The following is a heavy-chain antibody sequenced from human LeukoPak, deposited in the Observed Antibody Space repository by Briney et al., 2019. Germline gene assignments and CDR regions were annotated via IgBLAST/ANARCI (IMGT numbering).Heavy chain of an antibody. CDR2: INNDGSST. D-gene: IGHD2-21*02. CDR3: ARELPREVTLDY. Sequence: GGSLRLSCAASGFTFIAYGMQWVRQAPGEGLVWVSRINNDGSSTTYADSVKGRSTTSRDNAKTTLYLQVNSLRAEDTGVYYCARELPREVTLDYWGQGTLVTVSS. V-gene: IGHV3-74*01. J-gene: IGHJ4*02. CDR1: GFTFIAYG.